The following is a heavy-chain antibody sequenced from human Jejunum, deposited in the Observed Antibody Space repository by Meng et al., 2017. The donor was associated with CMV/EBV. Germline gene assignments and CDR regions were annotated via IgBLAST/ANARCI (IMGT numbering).Heavy chain of an antibody. CDR2: VLGTGPT. Sequence: ASGFTFNNYSMTWVRQAPGKGLEWVSTVLGTGPTYYADYVKGRFTISRDDSRNTLFLQLNSLRDEDTAVFYCARGDSSTTWLVFDYWGLGTLVTVSS. V-gene: IGHV3-23*01. CDR3: ARGDSSTTWLVFDY. J-gene: IGHJ4*02. CDR1: GFTFNNYS. D-gene: IGHD6-13*01.